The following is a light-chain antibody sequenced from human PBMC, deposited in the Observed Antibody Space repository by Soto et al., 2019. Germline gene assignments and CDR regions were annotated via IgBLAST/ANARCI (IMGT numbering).Light chain of an antibody. Sequence: DIQMTQSPSTLSASVGDRVTITCRASQSISSWLAWYQQKPGKAPKLLIYDASSLESGVPSRFSGSGSGTEFTLTISSLQPDDFAVYYCQQRSSWPPITFGQGTRLEIK. CDR3: QQRSSWPPIT. V-gene: IGKV1-5*01. CDR1: QSISSW. J-gene: IGKJ5*01. CDR2: DAS.